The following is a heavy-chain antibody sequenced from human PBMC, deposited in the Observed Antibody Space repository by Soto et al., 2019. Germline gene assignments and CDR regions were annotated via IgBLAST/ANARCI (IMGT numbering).Heavy chain of an antibody. D-gene: IGHD3-10*01. J-gene: IGHJ4*02. CDR1: GGSISSYY. CDR2: ISDSGST. V-gene: IGHV4-59*01. CDR3: VRLRPYYHASGSLYIDS. Sequence: PSETLSLTCTVSGGSISSYYWSWIRQPPGKGLEWIGYISDSGSTNYNPSLKSRVTISVDTSKNQFSLKLSSVTAADTAVYYCVRLRPYYHASGSLYIDSWGQGTLVTVS.